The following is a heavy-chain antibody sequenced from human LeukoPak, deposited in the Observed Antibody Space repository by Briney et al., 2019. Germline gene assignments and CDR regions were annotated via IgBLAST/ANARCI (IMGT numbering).Heavy chain of an antibody. D-gene: IGHD1-26*01. CDR1: GYTFTSYG. CDR3: ARDRSVVAVGAYFDY. Sequence: WASVKVSCKASGYTFTSYGVSWVRQAPGQGLEWVGWISASNGNTNYAQKLQGRVTMTTDTSTSTAYVELRSLRSDDTAVYYCARDRSVVAVGAYFDYWGQGTLVTVSS. CDR2: ISASNGNT. J-gene: IGHJ4*02. V-gene: IGHV1-18*01.